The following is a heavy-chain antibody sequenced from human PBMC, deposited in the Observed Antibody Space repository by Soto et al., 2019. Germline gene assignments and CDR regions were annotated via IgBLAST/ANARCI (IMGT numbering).Heavy chain of an antibody. CDR3: VRDSPIGSTYSGYDGIDY. CDR1: GGTFSNDI. J-gene: IGHJ4*01. CDR2: IIPLLDIT. D-gene: IGHD5-12*01. V-gene: IGHV1-69*04. Sequence: SVKVSCKASGGTFSNDIITWVRQAPGQGLEWMGRIIPLLDITNYAQKLQGRVTITADKSKSTAYMELNSLRSEDTAVYYCVRDSPIGSTYSGYDGIDYWGQ.